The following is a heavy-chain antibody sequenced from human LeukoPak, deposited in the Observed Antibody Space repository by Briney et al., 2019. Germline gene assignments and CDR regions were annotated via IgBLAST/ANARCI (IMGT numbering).Heavy chain of an antibody. D-gene: IGHD4-23*01. V-gene: IGHV4-61*01. J-gene: IGHJ4*02. CDR2: IHYSGSA. CDR3: ARDMGAPDYGGYSVDY. CDR1: GGSVSSGSYY. Sequence: PSETLSLTCTVSGGSVSSGSYYWSWIRQPPGRGLEWIAYIHYSGSAAYNPSLKSRVTISRDMSTNQFSLKMTSVTAADTAVYFCARDMGAPDYGGYSVDYWGQGTLVTVSS.